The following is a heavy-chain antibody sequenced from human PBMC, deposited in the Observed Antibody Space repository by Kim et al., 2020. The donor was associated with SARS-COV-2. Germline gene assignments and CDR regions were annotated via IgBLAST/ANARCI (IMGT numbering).Heavy chain of an antibody. J-gene: IGHJ4*02. CDR3: ARTDRSSWYSSDY. Sequence: YTPSLKIRVTISVDTSKNQFSLKLNSVTAADTAVYYCARTDRSSWYSSDYWGQGTLVTVSS. V-gene: IGHV4-31*02. D-gene: IGHD6-13*01.